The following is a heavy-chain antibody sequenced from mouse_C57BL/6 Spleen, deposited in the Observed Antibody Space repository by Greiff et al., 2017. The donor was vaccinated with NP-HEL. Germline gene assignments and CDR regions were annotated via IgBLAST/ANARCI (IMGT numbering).Heavy chain of an antibody. CDR1: GYTFTDYY. V-gene: IGHV1-19*01. CDR2: INPYNGGT. Sequence: EVQLQQSGPVLVKPGASVKMSCKASGYTFTDYYMNWVKQSHGKSLEWIGVINPYNGGTSYNQKFKGKATLTVDKSSSTAYMELNSLTSEDSAVYDCERSSNPWYFDVWGTGTTVTVSS. CDR3: ERSSNPWYFDV. J-gene: IGHJ1*03. D-gene: IGHD2-5*01.